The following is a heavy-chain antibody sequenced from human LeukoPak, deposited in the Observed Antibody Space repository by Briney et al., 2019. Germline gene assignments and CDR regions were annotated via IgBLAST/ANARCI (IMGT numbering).Heavy chain of an antibody. CDR3: ARDPRGYSYGYYFDY. CDR2: INAGNGNT. D-gene: IGHD5-18*01. CDR1: GYTFTSYA. Sequence: GGSLRLSCAASGYTFTSYAMHWVRQAPGQRLEWMGWINAGNGNTKYSQKFQGRVTITRDTSASTAYMELSSLRSEDTAVYYCARDPRGYSYGYYFDYWGQGTLVTVSS. V-gene: IGHV1-3*01. J-gene: IGHJ4*02.